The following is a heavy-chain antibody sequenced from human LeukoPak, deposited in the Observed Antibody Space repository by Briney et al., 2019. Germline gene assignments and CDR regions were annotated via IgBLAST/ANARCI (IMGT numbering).Heavy chain of an antibody. CDR1: GYSFISYW. D-gene: IGHD4-11*01. Sequence: GESLKISFKGSGYSFISYWIVWVRQVPGKGLEWMGTIHPGNSATRYSPPFQGQVTLSVDKSIGTAYLQWSSLKASDSAMYYCARTQYQLLDRYYYCYGMDAWGQGTTVTVSS. V-gene: IGHV5-51*01. CDR2: IHPGNSAT. J-gene: IGHJ6*02. CDR3: ARTQYQLLDRYYYCYGMDA.